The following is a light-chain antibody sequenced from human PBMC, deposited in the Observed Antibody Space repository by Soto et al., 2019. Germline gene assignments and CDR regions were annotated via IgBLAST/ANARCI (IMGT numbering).Light chain of an antibody. Sequence: EVELTQSPGTLSLSPGDTATLSCGASQSVTSNYLAWYQQKAGQPPRLLIYGASTRASGIPDRFSGSGSGTGFTLTIARLEPEDFAVYYCQQYGTSPRTFGRGTKVEIK. CDR2: GAS. J-gene: IGKJ1*01. CDR3: QQYGTSPRT. V-gene: IGKV3-20*01. CDR1: QSVTSNY.